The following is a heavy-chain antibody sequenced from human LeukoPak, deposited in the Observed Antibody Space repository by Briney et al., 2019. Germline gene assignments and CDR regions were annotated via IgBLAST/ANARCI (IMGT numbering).Heavy chain of an antibody. CDR1: GNSFNNHF. CDR2: IYPGDSQT. CDR3: ARRSTVIRGVLEEAFDY. J-gene: IGHJ4*02. D-gene: IGHD3-10*01. V-gene: IGHV5-51*01. Sequence: GESLKISCKGSGNSFNNHFIGWVRQMPGKGLEWMGIIYPGDSQTRYSPSFQGQVTISADKSISTVYLQWSSLEASDTAMYYWARRSTVIRGVLEEAFDYWGQGTLVTVSS.